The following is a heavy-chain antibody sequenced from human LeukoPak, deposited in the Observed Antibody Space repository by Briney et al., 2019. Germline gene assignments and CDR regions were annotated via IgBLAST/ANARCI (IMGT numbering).Heavy chain of an antibody. Sequence: SQTLSLTCAISGDSVSSNRATWNWIRQSPSRGLEWLGRTYYMSKWYNDYAVSVKSRITINPDTSKNQFSLQLNSVTPEDMAVYFCARDQSWTTGFDIWGQGTMVTVSS. CDR1: GDSVSSNRAT. D-gene: IGHD2-8*02. J-gene: IGHJ3*02. CDR2: TYYMSKWYN. CDR3: ARDQSWTTGFDI. V-gene: IGHV6-1*01.